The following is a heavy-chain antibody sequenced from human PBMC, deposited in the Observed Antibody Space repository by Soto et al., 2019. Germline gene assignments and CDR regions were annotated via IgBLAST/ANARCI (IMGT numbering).Heavy chain of an antibody. CDR3: ARGGQLSDVAFDI. D-gene: IGHD6-13*01. J-gene: IGHJ3*02. Sequence: ASVKVSCKASGYTFTGYYMHWVRQAPGQGLEWMGWINPNSGGTNYAQKFQGWVTMTRDTSISTAYMELSRLRSDDTAVYYCARGGQLSDVAFDIWGKGTMVTVSS. V-gene: IGHV1-2*04. CDR1: GYTFTGYY. CDR2: INPNSGGT.